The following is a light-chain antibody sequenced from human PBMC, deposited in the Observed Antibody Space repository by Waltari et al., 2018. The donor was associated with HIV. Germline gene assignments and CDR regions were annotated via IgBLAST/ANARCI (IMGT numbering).Light chain of an antibody. J-gene: IGLJ2*01. V-gene: IGLV3-1*01. Sequence: SYELTQHPSVSVSPGQTASTTYSGEELEDTNTCWYQQKPGQSPVLVIFQDNKRPSGIPERFSASNSGNTATLTISGNQAIDEADYYCQAWVTSTVVFGGGTKLTVL. CDR1: ELEDTN. CDR3: QAWVTSTVV. CDR2: QDN.